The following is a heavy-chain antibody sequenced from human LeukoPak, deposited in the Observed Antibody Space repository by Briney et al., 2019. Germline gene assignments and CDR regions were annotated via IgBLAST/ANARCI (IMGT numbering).Heavy chain of an antibody. CDR2: ISSSSSTI. CDR1: GLSVSSNF. D-gene: IGHD3-10*01. CDR3: ARTISPMVRGVLDWYFDL. J-gene: IGHJ2*01. Sequence: GGSLRLSCAATGLSVSSNFMSWVRQAPGKGLEWVSYISSSSSTIYYADSVKGRFTISRDNAKNSLYLQMNSLRAEDTAVYYCARTISPMVRGVLDWYFDLWGRGTLVTVSS. V-gene: IGHV3-48*01.